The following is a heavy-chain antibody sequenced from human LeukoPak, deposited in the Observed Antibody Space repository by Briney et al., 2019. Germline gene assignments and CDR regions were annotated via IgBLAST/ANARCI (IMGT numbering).Heavy chain of an antibody. Sequence: PGWALRLSCEACVFTFNSYAMSGVRQAPGKGLEWVSTIGGGGEYTYYADSVQGRFTHFRDNSKNTLYLQMNSLRAQHAPVYLCSKVLTGIQDYWGQEPLVSVLS. CDR3: SKVLTGIQDY. D-gene: IGHD7-27*01. V-gene: IGHV3-23*01. CDR1: VFTFNSYA. J-gene: IGHJ4*02. CDR2: IGGGGEYT.